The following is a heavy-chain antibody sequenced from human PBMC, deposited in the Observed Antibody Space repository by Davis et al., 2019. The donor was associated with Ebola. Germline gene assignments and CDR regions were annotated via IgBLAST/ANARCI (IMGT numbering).Heavy chain of an antibody. J-gene: IGHJ3*02. CDR3: ARPRVYYYGSGSYYSDSFDI. Sequence: ASVKVSCKVSGYTFTSYDIHWVRPATGQGLAWMGWMNPNSGNTGYAQKFQGRVTMTRNNSITTAYMELSSLRSEDTAVYYCARPRVYYYGSGSYYSDSFDIWGQGTMVTVSS. CDR1: GYTFTSYD. CDR2: MNPNSGNT. D-gene: IGHD3-10*01. V-gene: IGHV1-8*02.